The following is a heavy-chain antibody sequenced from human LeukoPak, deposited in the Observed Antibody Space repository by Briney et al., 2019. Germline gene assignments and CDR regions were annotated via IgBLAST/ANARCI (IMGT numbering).Heavy chain of an antibody. D-gene: IGHD6-13*01. J-gene: IGHJ3*02. CDR3: ARLSTYSSSWYANAFDI. Sequence: SVKVSCKASGFTFSSSAVQWVRQARGQHLEWIGWIVVGSGNTNYAQKFQERVTITRDMSTSTAYMELSSLRAEDTAVYYCARLSTYSSSWYANAFDIWGQGTMVTVSS. V-gene: IGHV1-58*01. CDR1: GFTFSSSA. CDR2: IVVGSGNT.